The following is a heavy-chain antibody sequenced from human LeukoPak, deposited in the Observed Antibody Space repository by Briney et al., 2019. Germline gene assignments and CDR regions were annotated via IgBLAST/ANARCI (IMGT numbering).Heavy chain of an antibody. CDR2: IIPILGIA. CDR3: AREHRAAYSSSWYGY. Sequence: ASVKVSCKASGGTFISYAISWVRQAPGQGLEWMGRIIPILGIANYAQKFQGRVTITADKSTSTAYMELSSLRSEDTAVYYCAREHRAAYSSSWYGYWGQGTLVTVSS. J-gene: IGHJ4*02. V-gene: IGHV1-69*04. CDR1: GGTFISYA. D-gene: IGHD6-13*01.